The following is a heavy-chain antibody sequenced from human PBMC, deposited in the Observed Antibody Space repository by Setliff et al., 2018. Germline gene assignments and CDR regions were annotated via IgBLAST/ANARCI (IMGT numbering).Heavy chain of an antibody. CDR3: ARVSGPLTLDGPVDIVARGLDVFDI. V-gene: IGHV1-46*01. J-gene: IGHJ3*02. CDR2: INPSGGST. Sequence: ASVKVSCKASGYTFTSYYMHWVRQAPGQGLEWMGIINPSGGSTSYAQKFQGRVTMTRDTSTSTVYMELSSLRSEDTAVYYCARVSGPLTLDGPVDIVARGLDVFDIWGQGTMVTVS. D-gene: IGHD5-12*01. CDR1: GYTFTSYY.